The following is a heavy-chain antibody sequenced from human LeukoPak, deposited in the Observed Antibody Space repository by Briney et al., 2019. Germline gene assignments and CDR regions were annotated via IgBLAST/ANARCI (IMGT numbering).Heavy chain of an antibody. V-gene: IGHV4-39*01. J-gene: IGHJ4*02. CDR1: GGSIRSSSYY. CDR3: AIRGGYGVPY. D-gene: IGHD4-17*01. CDR2: IHYSGST. Sequence: SETLSLTCTVSGGSIRSSSYYWGWIRQPPGKGLEWIGSIHYSGSTDYNPSLKSRVTISVETSKNQFSLKLSSVTAADTAVYYCAIRGGYGVPYWGQGTLVTVSS.